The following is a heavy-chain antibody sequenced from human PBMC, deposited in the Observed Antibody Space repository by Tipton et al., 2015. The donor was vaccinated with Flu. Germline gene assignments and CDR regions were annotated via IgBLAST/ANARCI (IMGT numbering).Heavy chain of an antibody. CDR2: IYYSGST. J-gene: IGHJ4*02. CDR1: GGSISSYY. CDR3: ARGAYYGTKY. Sequence: TLSLTCTVSGGSISSYYWSWIRQPPGKGLEWIGYIYYSGSTNYNPSLKSRVTISVDTSKNQFSLKLSSVTAADTAVYYCARGAYYGTKYWGQGTLVTVSS. D-gene: IGHD3-22*01. V-gene: IGHV4-59*01.